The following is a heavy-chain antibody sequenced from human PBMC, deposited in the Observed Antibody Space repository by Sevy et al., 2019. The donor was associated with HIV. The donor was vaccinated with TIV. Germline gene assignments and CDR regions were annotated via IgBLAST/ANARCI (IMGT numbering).Heavy chain of an antibody. CDR3: AKDQADFWSGINLFDP. CDR1: GFTFSSYA. J-gene: IGHJ5*02. D-gene: IGHD3-3*01. CDR2: ISGSGGST. V-gene: IGHV3-23*01. Sequence: GGSLRLSCAASGFTFSSYAMSWVRQAPGKGLEWVSAISGSGGSTYYADSVKGRFTISRDNSKNTLYLQMNSLRAEDTAVYYCAKDQADFWSGINLFDPWGQGTLVTVSS.